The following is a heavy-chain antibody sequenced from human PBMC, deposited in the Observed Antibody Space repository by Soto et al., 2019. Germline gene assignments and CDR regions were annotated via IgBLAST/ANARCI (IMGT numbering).Heavy chain of an antibody. CDR1: VYTFTSYV. J-gene: IGHJ4*02. CDR3: ARKRTAARVWDY. CDR2: MNPNSGNT. D-gene: IGHD2-21*02. Sequence: ASVKVSCKASVYTFTSYVINCLIQATGQGLEWMGWMNPNSGNTGYAQKFQGRVTMTMNTSISTAYMELSSLRSEDTAVYYCARKRTAARVWDYWGKGTLVTGSS. V-gene: IGHV1-8*01.